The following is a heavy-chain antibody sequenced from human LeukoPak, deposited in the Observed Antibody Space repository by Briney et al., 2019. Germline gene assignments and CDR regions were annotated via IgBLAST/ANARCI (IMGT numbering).Heavy chain of an antibody. J-gene: IGHJ6*02. V-gene: IGHV4-39*07. CDR1: GGSITSSSYY. Sequence: SETLSLTCSVPGGSITSSSYYWGWIRQSPEKGLEWIGSIYYTGGTHYSPSLKSRVTISVDTSKNQFSLKLSSVTAADTAVYYCTVTLYGSGSYPRYYYGMDVWGQGTTVTVSS. CDR2: IYYTGGT. CDR3: TVTLYGSGSYPRYYYGMDV. D-gene: IGHD3-10*01.